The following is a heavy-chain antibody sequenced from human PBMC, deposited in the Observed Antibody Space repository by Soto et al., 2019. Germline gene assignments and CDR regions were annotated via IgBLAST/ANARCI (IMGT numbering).Heavy chain of an antibody. J-gene: IGHJ5*02. CDR3: ARVLRGWFDP. V-gene: IGHV4-4*02. CDR2: ISHSGIT. Sequence: NPSETLSLTCAVSGGSITSANWWTWVRQPPGGGLEWIGEISHSGITNYKASLKSRVTMSVDKTKNDVSLKLTSVTAADTAVYYCARVLRGWFDPWGQGTQVTVSS. CDR1: GGSITSANW.